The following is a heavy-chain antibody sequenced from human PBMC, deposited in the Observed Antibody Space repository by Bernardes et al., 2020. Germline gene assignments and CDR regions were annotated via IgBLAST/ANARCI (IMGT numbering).Heavy chain of an antibody. V-gene: IGHV4-39*07. CDR3: ARDALPLDYGGNSGGY. D-gene: IGHD4-17*01. Sequence: SETLSLTCTVSGGSISSSSYYWGWIRQPPGKGLEWIGSIYYSGSTNYNPSLKSRVTISVDTSKNQFSLKLSSVTAADTAVYYCARDALPLDYGGNSGGYWGQGTLVTVSS. CDR1: GGSISSSSYY. CDR2: IYYSGST. J-gene: IGHJ4*02.